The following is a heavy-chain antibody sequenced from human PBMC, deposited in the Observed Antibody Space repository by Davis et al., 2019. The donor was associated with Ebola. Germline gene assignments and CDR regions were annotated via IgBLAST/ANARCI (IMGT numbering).Heavy chain of an antibody. D-gene: IGHD3-16*01. J-gene: IGHJ5*02. V-gene: IGHV1-2*02. CDR2: INCNSGGT. CDR3: ARDYTSDP. Sequence: ASVKVSCKASGYTFTGYYMHWVRQAPGQGLEWMGWINCNSGGTNYAQKFQGRVTMTRDKSITTAYMELTRLTSDDTAVYYCARDYTSDPWGQGTLVTVSS. CDR1: GYTFTGYY.